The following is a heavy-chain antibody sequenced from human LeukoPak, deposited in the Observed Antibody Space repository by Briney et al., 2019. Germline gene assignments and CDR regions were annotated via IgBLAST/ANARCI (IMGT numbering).Heavy chain of an antibody. Sequence: GRSLRLSCAASGFTFSSYAMHWVRQAPGKGLEWVAVISYDGSNKYYADSVKGRFTISRDNSKNTLYLQMNSLRAEDTAVYYCAKDLKIAFFDYWGQGTLVTVSS. CDR3: AKDLKIAFFDY. CDR1: GFTFSSYA. V-gene: IGHV3-30*04. J-gene: IGHJ4*02. CDR2: ISYDGSNK.